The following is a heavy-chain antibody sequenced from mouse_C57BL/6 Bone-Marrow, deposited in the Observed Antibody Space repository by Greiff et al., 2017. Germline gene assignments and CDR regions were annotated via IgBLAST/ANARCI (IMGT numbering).Heavy chain of an antibody. D-gene: IGHD1-1*01. Sequence: QVQLKASGAELAKPGASVKLSCKASGYTFTSYWMHWVKQRPGQGLEWIGYINPSSGYTKYNQKFKDKATLTADKSSSTAYMPLSSLPYEDSAVYNCAKERGGATDDDWGKGTTVTVSS. CDR1: GYTFTSYW. CDR2: INPSSGYT. V-gene: IGHV1-7*01. J-gene: IGHJ1*03. CDR3: AKERGGATDDD.